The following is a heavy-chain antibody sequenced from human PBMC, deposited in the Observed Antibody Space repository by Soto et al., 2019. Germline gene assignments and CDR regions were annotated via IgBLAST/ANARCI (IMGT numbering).Heavy chain of an antibody. Sequence: QVQLVEFGGGVVQPGRSLRLSCAASGFTFSSYGMHWVRQAPGKGLEWVAVIWYDGSNKYYADSVKGRFTISRDNSKNTLYLQMNSLRAEDTAVYYCARGGFDWSFDYWGQGTLVTVSS. D-gene: IGHD3-9*01. CDR1: GFTFSSYG. CDR2: IWYDGSNK. J-gene: IGHJ4*02. CDR3: ARGGFDWSFDY. V-gene: IGHV3-33*01.